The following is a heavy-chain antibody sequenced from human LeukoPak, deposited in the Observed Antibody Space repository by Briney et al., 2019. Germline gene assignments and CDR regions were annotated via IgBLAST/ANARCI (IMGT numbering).Heavy chain of an antibody. Sequence: VASVKVSCKASGYTFTSYDINWVRQATGQGLEWMGWMNPNSGNTGYAQEFQGRVTITRNTSISTAYMELSSLRSEDTAVYYCARRWGVRFDPWGQGTLVTVSS. V-gene: IGHV1-8*03. CDR1: GYTFTSYD. CDR2: MNPNSGNT. CDR3: ARRWGVRFDP. D-gene: IGHD3-10*01. J-gene: IGHJ5*02.